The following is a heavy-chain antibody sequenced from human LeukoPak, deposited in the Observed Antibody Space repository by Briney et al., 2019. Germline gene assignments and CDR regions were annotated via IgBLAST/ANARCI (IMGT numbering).Heavy chain of an antibody. CDR1: GFIFTTYA. V-gene: IGHV3-30*04. CDR3: ARALWSGPVYYGMDV. J-gene: IGHJ6*02. CDR2: ISYDGSNK. Sequence: GGSLRLSCAASGFIFTTYAIHWVRQAPGKGLEWVAIISYDGSNKYYADSVKGRFTISRDNAKNSLYLQMNSLRAEDTAVYYCARALWSGPVYYGMDVWGQGTTVTVSS. D-gene: IGHD3-10*01.